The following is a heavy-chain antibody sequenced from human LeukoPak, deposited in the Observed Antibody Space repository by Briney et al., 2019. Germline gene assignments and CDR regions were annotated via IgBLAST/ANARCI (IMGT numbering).Heavy chain of an antibody. CDR1: GGSISSYY. J-gene: IGHJ3*02. D-gene: IGHD2-2*01. CDR2: IYTSGST. CDR3: ASWMGGYCSSTSCPPRENAFDI. Sequence: SETLSPTCTVSGGSISSYYWSWIRQPAGKGLEWIGRIYTSGSTNYNPSLKSRVTMSVDTSKNQFSLKLSSVTAADTAVYYCASWMGGYCSSTSCPPRENAFDIWGQGTMVTVSS. V-gene: IGHV4-4*07.